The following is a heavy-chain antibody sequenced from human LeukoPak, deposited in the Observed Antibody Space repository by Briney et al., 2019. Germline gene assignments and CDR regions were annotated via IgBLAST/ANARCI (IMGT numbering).Heavy chain of an antibody. CDR3: ARTTTVEYGSGSYSGWFDP. D-gene: IGHD3-10*01. V-gene: IGHV4-34*01. CDR2: INHSGST. CDR1: GFTFSNHW. J-gene: IGHJ5*02. Sequence: GSLRLSCAASGFTFSNHWMHWVRQPPGKGLEWIGEINHSGSTNYNPSVKSRVTISVDTSKNQFSLKLSSVTAADTAVYYCARTTTVEYGSGSYSGWFDPWGQGTLVTVSS.